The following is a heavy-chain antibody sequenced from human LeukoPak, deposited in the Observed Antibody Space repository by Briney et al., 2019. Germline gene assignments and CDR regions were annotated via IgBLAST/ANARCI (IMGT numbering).Heavy chain of an antibody. V-gene: IGHV3-9*01. CDR3: AKDLGAYYDFWSGYYRHYYYYYGMDV. D-gene: IGHD3-3*01. CDR1: GFTFDDYA. Sequence: GGSLRLSCAASGFTFDDYAMHWVRQAPGKGLEWVSGISWNSGSIGYADSVKGRFTISRDNAKNSLYLQMNSLRAEDTALYYCAKDLGAYYDFWSGYYRHYYYYYGMDVWGQGTTATVSS. J-gene: IGHJ6*02. CDR2: ISWNSGSI.